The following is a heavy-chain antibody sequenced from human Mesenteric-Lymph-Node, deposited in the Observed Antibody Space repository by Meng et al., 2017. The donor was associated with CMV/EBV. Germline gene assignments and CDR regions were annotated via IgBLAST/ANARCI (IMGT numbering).Heavy chain of an antibody. CDR2: ISAYNGNT. CDR1: GYTFTSYG. V-gene: IGHV1-18*01. Sequence: ASVKVSCKASGYTFTSYGISWVRQAPGQGLEWMGWISAYNGNTNYAQKLQGRVTMTTDTFTSTAYMELRSLRSDDTAVYYCARGSERYSSGWFRYDYWGQGTLVTVSS. CDR3: ARGSERYSSGWFRYDY. D-gene: IGHD6-19*01. J-gene: IGHJ4*02.